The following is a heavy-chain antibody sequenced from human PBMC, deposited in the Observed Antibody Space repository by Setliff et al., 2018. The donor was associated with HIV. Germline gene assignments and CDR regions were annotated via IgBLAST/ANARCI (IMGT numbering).Heavy chain of an antibody. V-gene: IGHV1-69*02. D-gene: IGHD3-22*01. CDR3: ARMIVLSASSPSHAFDI. Sequence: GASVKVSCKASGDTFSSYTLSWVRQAPGQSLEWMGRIIPTLNVANDAPKFQGIVTITADKSTSTVYMELSSLTSEDTAMYYCARMIVLSASSPSHAFDIWGQGTMVTVSS. J-gene: IGHJ3*02. CDR1: GDTFSSYT. CDR2: IIPTLNVA.